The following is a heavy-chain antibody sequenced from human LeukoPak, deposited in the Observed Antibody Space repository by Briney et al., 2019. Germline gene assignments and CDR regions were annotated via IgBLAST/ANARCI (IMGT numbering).Heavy chain of an antibody. J-gene: IGHJ4*02. CDR2: INYDGTST. CDR1: GFTFSSKTYW. Sequence: GGSLRLSCAASGFTFSSKTYWMHWVRQAPGKGLVWVSRINYDGTSTNYSDSVKGRFTIPRDHARDTLYLQMNSLRAEDTAVYYCARHTTDRPNLIDHWGQGTLVTVSS. CDR3: ARHTTDRPNLIDH. D-gene: IGHD6-6*01. V-gene: IGHV3-74*01.